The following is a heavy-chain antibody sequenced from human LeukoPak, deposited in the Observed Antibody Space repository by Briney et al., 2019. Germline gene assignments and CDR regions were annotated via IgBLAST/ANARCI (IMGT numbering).Heavy chain of an antibody. V-gene: IGHV4-59*01. CDR2: ISYSGST. CDR3: VRGAVSAGGVFDV. J-gene: IGHJ3*01. Sequence: SETLSLTCTVSGGSISGYYWSWIRQSPGKGLEWTGYISYSGSTSYNPSLKSRLTISVDTSTNQISLKLNSLSDADTALYYCVRGAVSAGGVFDVWGQGTLVTVS. CDR1: GGSISGYY. D-gene: IGHD2-8*02.